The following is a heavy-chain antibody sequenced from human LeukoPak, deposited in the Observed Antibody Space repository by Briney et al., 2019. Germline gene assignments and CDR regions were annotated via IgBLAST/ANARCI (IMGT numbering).Heavy chain of an antibody. Sequence: GESLKISCKGSGYTFPNYWIGWVRQMPGKGLEWMGIFYPGDSEIRYNPSFQGQVTISADKSISTAYLQWSSLKASDTAMYYCARHFSYYDTSGYYPYWGQGTLVTVSS. V-gene: IGHV5-51*01. D-gene: IGHD3-22*01. CDR3: ARHFSYYDTSGYYPY. CDR2: FYPGDSEI. CDR1: GYTFPNYW. J-gene: IGHJ4*02.